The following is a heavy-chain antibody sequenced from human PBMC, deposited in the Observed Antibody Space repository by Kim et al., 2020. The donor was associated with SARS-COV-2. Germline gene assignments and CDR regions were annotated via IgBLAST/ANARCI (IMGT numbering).Heavy chain of an antibody. D-gene: IGHD1-26*01. CDR2: TYYRSQWYN. J-gene: IGHJ3*02. V-gene: IGHV6-1*01. Sequence: SQTLSLTCAIYGDSVSSDTAAWNWVRQSPSRGLEWLGRTYYRSQWYNDYADSVRGRITINSDTSKNQFSLHLNSVTPEDTAVYYCASGWAFDIWGQGTMVTVSS. CDR3: ASGWAFDI. CDR1: GDSVSSDTAA.